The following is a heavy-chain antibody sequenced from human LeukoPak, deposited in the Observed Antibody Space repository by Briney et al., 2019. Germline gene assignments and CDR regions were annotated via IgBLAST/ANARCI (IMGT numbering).Heavy chain of an antibody. CDR2: ISSSGSTI. CDR1: GFTFSSYE. J-gene: IGHJ3*02. CDR3: AGYSSGWFGAFHI. D-gene: IGHD6-19*01. Sequence: GGSLRLSCAASGFTFSSYEMNWVRQAPGKGLEWVSYISSSGSTIYYADSVKGRFTISRDNAKNSLYLQMNSLRAEDTAVYYCAGYSSGWFGAFHIWGQGTMVTISS. V-gene: IGHV3-48*03.